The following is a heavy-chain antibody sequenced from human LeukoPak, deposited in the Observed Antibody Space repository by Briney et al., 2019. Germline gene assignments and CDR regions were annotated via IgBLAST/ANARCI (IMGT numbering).Heavy chain of an antibody. V-gene: IGHV4-39*01. CDR2: IYYSGST. CDR3: ARHDYGASNWFDP. Sequence: SETLSLTCTVSGGSVSSSTYYWGWIRQPPGKWLEWIGSIYYSGSTYYNPSLKSRVTIPVDTSKNQFSLKLTSVTAADTAVYYCARHDYGASNWFDPWGQGTLVSVSS. J-gene: IGHJ5*02. CDR1: GGSVSSSTYY. D-gene: IGHD4-17*01.